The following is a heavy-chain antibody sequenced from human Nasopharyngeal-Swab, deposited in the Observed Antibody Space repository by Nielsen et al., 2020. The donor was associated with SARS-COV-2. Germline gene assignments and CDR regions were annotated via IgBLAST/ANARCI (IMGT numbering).Heavy chain of an antibody. J-gene: IGHJ4*02. CDR3: AKANTRDFDY. Sequence: GGSLRLSCAASGFTFNSFAMSWVRQAPGKGLEWVSGISGGGDSTHYADSVKGRFTISRDNSRKTLYLQMNSLRAEDTAIYHYAKANTRDFDYWGQGTLVTVSS. V-gene: IGHV3-23*01. CDR1: GFTFNSFA. CDR2: ISGGGDST.